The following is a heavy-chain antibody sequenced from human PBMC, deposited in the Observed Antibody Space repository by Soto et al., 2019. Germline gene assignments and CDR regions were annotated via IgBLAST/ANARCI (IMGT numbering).Heavy chain of an antibody. J-gene: IGHJ4*01. CDR3: AHTYDILTYLDY. CDR2: IYSGDHK. D-gene: IGHD3-9*01. CDR1: GFSLNTSGAG. Sequence: QITLKESGPPLVKPTQTLTLTCTFSGFSLNTSGAGVAWIRQAPGKALEWLALIYSGDHKRYSPSLKSRLTVSGDTSRHQVVLTMTNMDPVDTGTYYCAHTYDILTYLDYWGQGSLVTVSS. V-gene: IGHV2-5*02.